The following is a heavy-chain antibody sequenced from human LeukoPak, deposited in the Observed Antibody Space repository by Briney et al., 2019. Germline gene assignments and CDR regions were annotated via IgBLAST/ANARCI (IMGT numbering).Heavy chain of an antibody. CDR1: GFTFSSYG. D-gene: IGHD3-3*01. CDR3: AKPLRFLERLLSPFDY. V-gene: IGHV3-30*18. CDR2: ISYDGSNK. Sequence: GRSLRLSCAASGFTFSSYGMHWVRQAPGKGLEWVAVISYDGSNKYYADSVKGRFTISRDNSKNTLYLQMNSLRAEDTAVYYCAKPLRFLERLLSPFDYWGQGTLVTVSS. J-gene: IGHJ4*02.